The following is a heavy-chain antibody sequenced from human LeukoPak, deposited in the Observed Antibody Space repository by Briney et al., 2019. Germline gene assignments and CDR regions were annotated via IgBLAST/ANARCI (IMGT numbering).Heavy chain of an antibody. Sequence: GGSLRLSCAASGFTFSSYGMSWVRQAPGKGLEWVSAISGSGDKIYYADSYGDSVKGRFTISRDNSKNTLYLQMTSLRVEDTAVYYCAKARLPHCGTDCPEYWGRGTLVTVSS. CDR1: GFTFSSYG. D-gene: IGHD2-21*02. J-gene: IGHJ4*02. CDR3: AKARLPHCGTDCPEY. CDR2: ISGSGDKI. V-gene: IGHV3-23*01.